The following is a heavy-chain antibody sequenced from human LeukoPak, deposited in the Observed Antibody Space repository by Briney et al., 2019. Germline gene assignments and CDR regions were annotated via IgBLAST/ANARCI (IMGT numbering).Heavy chain of an antibody. J-gene: IGHJ4*02. CDR1: GGSVSTSDYY. V-gene: IGHV4-39*07. CDR2: IFHNGKT. Sequence: SESLSLTCTVSGGSVSTSDYYWGWIRQTPGKGLEWIGDIFHNGKTNYNPSLKGRVTISIDTSNNQFSLRLPSVTAADTAVYYCARIFDSWGQGTLVTVSS. CDR3: ARIFDS.